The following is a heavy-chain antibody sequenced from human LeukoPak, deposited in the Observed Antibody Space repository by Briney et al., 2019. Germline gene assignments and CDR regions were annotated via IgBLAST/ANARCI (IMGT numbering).Heavy chain of an antibody. CDR1: GFTFSYYS. CDR3: ARVYQSTSGRAIDY. Sequence: GALRLSCAASGFTFSYYSMSWVRQAPGKGLEWMANIKQDGSAKDYVDSVKGRFTISGENAKNSLYLQMNSLRVDDTAIYYCARVYQSTSGRAIDYWGQGTLVTVSS. V-gene: IGHV3-7*01. J-gene: IGHJ4*02. CDR2: IKQDGSAK. D-gene: IGHD2-2*01.